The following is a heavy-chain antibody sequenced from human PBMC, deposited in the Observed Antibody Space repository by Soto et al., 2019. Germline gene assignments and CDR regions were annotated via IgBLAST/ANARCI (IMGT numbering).Heavy chain of an antibody. J-gene: IGHJ5*02. Sequence: NPSETLSLTCTVSGGSITGTTNYWGWIRQPPGKGLEWIGTVDYTGSTNYNPSLESRVTISVDTSKNQFSLNLRSMTAADTAVYYCARRTPLYASESSRFDPWGQGALVTVSS. D-gene: IGHD3-10*01. CDR1: GGSITGTTNY. CDR2: VDYTGST. V-gene: IGHV4-39*01. CDR3: ARRTPLYASESSRFDP.